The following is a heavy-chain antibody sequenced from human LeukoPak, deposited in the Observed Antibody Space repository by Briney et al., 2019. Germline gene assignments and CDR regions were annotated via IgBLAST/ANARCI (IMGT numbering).Heavy chain of an antibody. CDR3: ARHQWLESNWFDP. V-gene: IGHV4-30-4*01. Sequence: SETLSLTCTVSGGSISSGDYYWSWIRQPPGKGLEWIGYIYYSGSTYYNPSLKSRVTISVDTSKTHFSLRLSSVTAADTAMYYCARHQWLESNWFDPWGQGTLVTVSS. J-gene: IGHJ5*02. CDR2: IYYSGST. D-gene: IGHD6-19*01. CDR1: GGSISSGDYY.